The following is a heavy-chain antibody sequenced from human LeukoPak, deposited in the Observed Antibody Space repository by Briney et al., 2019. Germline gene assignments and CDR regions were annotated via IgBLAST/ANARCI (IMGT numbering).Heavy chain of an antibody. CDR3: ARGPPKNPREYSSGWVDY. J-gene: IGHJ4*02. CDR1: GGTFSSYA. D-gene: IGHD6-19*01. CDR2: IIPISVIA. V-gene: IGHV1-69*04. Sequence: ASVKSSCTTSGGTFSSYAISWVRQAPGQGLEWIGRIIPISVIANYAQKFQGRVTITRDTSPRTAYMELSSLRSEDTAVYYCARGPPKNPREYSSGWVDYWGQGTVVTVSS.